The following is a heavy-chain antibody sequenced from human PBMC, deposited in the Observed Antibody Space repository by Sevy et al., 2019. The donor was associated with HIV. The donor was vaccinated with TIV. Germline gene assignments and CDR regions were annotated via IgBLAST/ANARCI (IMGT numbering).Heavy chain of an antibody. Sequence: GGSLRLSCVASGFTFSSYSMNWFRQAPGKGLEWGSYISSSGDRSRTLYYADSVKGRVSISRDNAKNSVHLQMSSLRVEDTAVYYCARPDLSGWYFDFWGHGTLVTVSS. CDR2: ISSSGDRSRTL. J-gene: IGHJ4*01. D-gene: IGHD6-19*01. CDR1: GFTFSSYS. CDR3: ARPDLSGWYFDF. V-gene: IGHV3-48*01.